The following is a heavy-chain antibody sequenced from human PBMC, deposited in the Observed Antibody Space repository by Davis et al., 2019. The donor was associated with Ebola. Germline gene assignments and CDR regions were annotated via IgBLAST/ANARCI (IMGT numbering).Heavy chain of an antibody. J-gene: IGHJ3*02. Sequence: ASVKVSCKVSEYTLNELSIHWVRQAPGQGLEWMGMINPNDGRTIYAQKFQGRVTVTRDTSTTTVYMDLSSLRSEDTALYYCTTPGGQDSGYDVFDIWGQGTMVTVSS. D-gene: IGHD5-12*01. CDR1: EYTLNELS. CDR3: TTPGGQDSGYDVFDI. V-gene: IGHV1-46*03. CDR2: INPNDGRT.